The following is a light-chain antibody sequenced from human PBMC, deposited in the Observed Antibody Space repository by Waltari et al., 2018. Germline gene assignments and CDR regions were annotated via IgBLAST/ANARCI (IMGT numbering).Light chain of an antibody. J-gene: IGLJ2*01. V-gene: IGLV2-23*02. CDR1: SSDVGSYNV. Sequence: QSALTQPASVSGSPGQSITISCTGTSSDVGSYNVVSWYQQHPGKAPKLMIYEVSKRPSGVVNRFSGSKSGNTASLTISGLQAEDEADYYCCSYAGSSTVVFGGGTKLTVL. CDR3: CSYAGSSTVV. CDR2: EVS.